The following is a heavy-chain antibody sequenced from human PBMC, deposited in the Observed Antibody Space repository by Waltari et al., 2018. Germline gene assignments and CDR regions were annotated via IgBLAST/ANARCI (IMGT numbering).Heavy chain of an antibody. V-gene: IGHV3-7*01. CDR2: IKQDGSEK. D-gene: IGHD6-19*01. CDR1: GFTFSSYW. CDR3: ARTIAVAGRAAAMGY. Sequence: EVQLVESGGGLVQPGGSLRLSCVVSGFTFSSYWMSWVRQAPGKGLEWVANIKQDGSEKYYVDSVKGRFTSSRDKAKNSLYLQMNSLRAEDTAVYYCARTIAVAGRAAAMGYWGQGTLVTVSS. J-gene: IGHJ4*02.